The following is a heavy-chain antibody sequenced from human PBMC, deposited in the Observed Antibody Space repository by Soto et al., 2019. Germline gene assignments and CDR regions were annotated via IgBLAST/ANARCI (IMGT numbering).Heavy chain of an antibody. CDR1: GFTCSYYW. Sequence: EVPLVESGGGLVQPGESLRLSCVASGFTCSYYWMHWVRQGPGKGLVWVSRIHSDGSSTTYADSVKGRFTISRDNAKNSLYLQMNSLRAEDTAVYYCARGHRGAFDIWGQGTVVTVAS. J-gene: IGHJ3*02. CDR3: ARGHRGAFDI. V-gene: IGHV3-74*01. CDR2: IHSDGSST. D-gene: IGHD1-26*01.